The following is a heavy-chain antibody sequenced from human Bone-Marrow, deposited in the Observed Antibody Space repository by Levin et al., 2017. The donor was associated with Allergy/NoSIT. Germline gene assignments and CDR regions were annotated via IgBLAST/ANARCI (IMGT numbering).Heavy chain of an antibody. CDR1: RGTFSSFS. V-gene: IGHV1-69*13. CDR2: ILPMFGTT. CDR3: ATAPQTGGDDYDLWSGYFLDY. J-gene: IGHJ4*02. Sequence: ASVKVSCKASRGTFSSFSIIWLRQDPGQGLEWVGNILPMFGTTNYAQKFQGRVTITADESTTTAYMELNSLNSEDTAVYYCATAPQTGGDDYDLWSGYFLDYWGQGTLVTVSS. D-gene: IGHD3-3*01.